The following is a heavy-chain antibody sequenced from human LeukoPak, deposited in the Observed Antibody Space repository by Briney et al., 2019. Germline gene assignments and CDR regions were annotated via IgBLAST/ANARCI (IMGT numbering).Heavy chain of an antibody. CDR1: GGSFSGYY. CDR2: INHSGST. CDR3: TSLPPEVSSGWQNWFAP. D-gene: IGHD6-19*01. Sequence: SETLSLTCAVYGGSFSGYYWSWIRQPPGKGLEWIGEINHSGSTNYNPSLKSRVTISVDTSKNQFSLKLSSVTAADTAMYYCTSLPPEVSSGWQNWFAPWGQGTLVPASS. V-gene: IGHV4-34*01. J-gene: IGHJ5*02.